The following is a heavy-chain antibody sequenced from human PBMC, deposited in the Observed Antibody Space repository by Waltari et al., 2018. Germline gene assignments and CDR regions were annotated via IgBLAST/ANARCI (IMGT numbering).Heavy chain of an antibody. J-gene: IGHJ4*02. CDR1: GFNFSSYG. D-gene: IGHD3-10*01. Sequence: QVQLVESGGGVVQPGGSLRLSCAASGFNFSSYGMHWVRQSPGKGREWVAFIRYDGSNKYYADSVKGRFTISRDNSKNTLYLQMNSLRAEDTAVYYCAPLPYYYGSGSPRYYFDYWGQGTLVTVSS. CDR2: IRYDGSNK. CDR3: APLPYYYGSGSPRYYFDY. V-gene: IGHV3-30*02.